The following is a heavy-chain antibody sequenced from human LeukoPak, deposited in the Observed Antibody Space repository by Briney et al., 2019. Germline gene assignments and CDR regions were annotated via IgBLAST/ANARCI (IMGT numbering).Heavy chain of an antibody. CDR3: ARARYGGRFDY. CDR2: IYHSGST. CDR1: GYSISSGYY. D-gene: IGHD4-17*01. V-gene: IGHV4-38-2*01. Sequence: TSETLSLTCAVSGYSISSGYYWGWIRQPPGKGLEWIGSIYHSGSTYYNPSLKSRVTISVDTSKNQFSLKLSSVTAADTAVYYCARARYGGRFDYWGQGTLVTVSS. J-gene: IGHJ4*02.